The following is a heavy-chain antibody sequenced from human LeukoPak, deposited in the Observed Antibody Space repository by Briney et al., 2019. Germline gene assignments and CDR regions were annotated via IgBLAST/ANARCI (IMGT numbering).Heavy chain of an antibody. CDR1: GFTFSSYD. CDR2: ISGSGGST. V-gene: IGHV3-23*01. CDR3: AKFVTGNYGMDV. D-gene: IGHD3-10*01. Sequence: SGGSLRLSCAASGFTFSSYDMNWVRQAPGRGLEWVSRISGSGGSTYYADSVKGRFTISRDNSKNTLYLQMNSLRAEDTAVYYCAKFVTGNYGMDVWGQGTTVTVSS. J-gene: IGHJ6*02.